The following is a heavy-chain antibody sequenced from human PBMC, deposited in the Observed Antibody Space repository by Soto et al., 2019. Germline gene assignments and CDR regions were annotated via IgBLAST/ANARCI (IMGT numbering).Heavy chain of an antibody. CDR3: ARDRSQVRSSPAYFDY. CDR2: IIPIFGTA. Sequence: QVQLVQSGAEVKKPGSSVKVSCKASGGTFSSYAISWVRQAPGQGLEWMGGIIPIFGTANYAQKCQGRVTITADESTSTAYMELSSLRSEDTAVYYCARDRSQVRSSPAYFDYWGQGTLVTVSS. V-gene: IGHV1-69*01. D-gene: IGHD6-6*01. CDR1: GGTFSSYA. J-gene: IGHJ4*02.